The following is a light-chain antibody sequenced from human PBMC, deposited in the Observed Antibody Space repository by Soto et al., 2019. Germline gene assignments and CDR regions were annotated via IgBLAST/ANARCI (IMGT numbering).Light chain of an antibody. J-gene: IGLJ2*01. V-gene: IGLV1-51*01. CDR3: GTWDSSLSAVV. CDR1: SSNIGNNY. Sequence: QSVLTQPPSVSAAPGQKVTISCSGSSSNIGNNYVSWYQHLPGTAPKLLIYDNNGRPSGIPDRFSGSKSGTSATLGITGLQTGDEADYYCGTWDSSLSAVVFGGGTKVTVL. CDR2: DNN.